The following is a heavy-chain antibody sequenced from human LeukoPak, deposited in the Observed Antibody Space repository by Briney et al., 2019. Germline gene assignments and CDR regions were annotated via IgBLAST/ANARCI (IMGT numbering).Heavy chain of an antibody. Sequence: ASVKVSCKASGGTFSSYAISWVRQAPGQGLEWMGGIIPIFGTANYAQKFQGRVTITADKSTSTAYMELSSLRSDDTAVYYCARGADTAMADYWGQGTLVTVSS. V-gene: IGHV1-69*06. J-gene: IGHJ4*02. CDR1: GGTFSSYA. CDR3: ARGADTAMADY. D-gene: IGHD5-18*01. CDR2: IIPIFGTA.